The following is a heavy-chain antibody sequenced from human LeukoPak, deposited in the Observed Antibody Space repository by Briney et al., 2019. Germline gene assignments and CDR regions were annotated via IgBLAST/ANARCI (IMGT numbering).Heavy chain of an antibody. CDR1: GYSFTNFH. J-gene: IGHJ3*02. CDR2: MNPNTGNT. D-gene: IGHD3/OR15-3a*01. V-gene: IGHV1-8*03. CDR3: ARRGLVAGIYDLVYGFDI. Sequence: WASVKVSCKAAGYSFTNFHINWVRQAPGRGPEWMGWMNPNTGNTGFAQKFQGRVTITQNTSISTVYMELNSLTSEDTAIYYCARRGLVAGIYDLVYGFDIWGQGTMVTVSS.